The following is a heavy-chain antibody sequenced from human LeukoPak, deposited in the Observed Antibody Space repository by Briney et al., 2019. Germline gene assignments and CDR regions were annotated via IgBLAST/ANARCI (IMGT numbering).Heavy chain of an antibody. Sequence: GGSLRLSCAASGFTFSSYAMHWVRQAPGKGLEWVAVISYDGSNKYYADSVKGRFTISRDNSKNTLYLQMNSLRAEDTAVYYCARGNDQPQLWLFYFDYWGQGTRVTVSS. CDR2: ISYDGSNK. V-gene: IGHV3-30-3*01. CDR1: GFTFSSYA. J-gene: IGHJ4*02. CDR3: ARGNDQPQLWLFYFDY. D-gene: IGHD5-18*01.